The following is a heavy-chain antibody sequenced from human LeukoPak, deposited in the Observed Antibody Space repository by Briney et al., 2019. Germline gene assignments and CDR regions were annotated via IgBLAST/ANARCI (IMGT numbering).Heavy chain of an antibody. CDR2: INPSGGST. CDR3: ARHVVQMATMVAFDI. D-gene: IGHD5-24*01. J-gene: IGHJ3*02. V-gene: IGHV1-46*01. CDR1: GYTFTSYY. Sequence: ASVKVSCKASGYTFTSYYMHWVRQAPGQGLEWMGIINPSGGSTSYAQKFQGRVTMTRDTSKNQFSLKLSSVTAADTAVYYCARHVVQMATMVAFDIWGQGTMVTVSS.